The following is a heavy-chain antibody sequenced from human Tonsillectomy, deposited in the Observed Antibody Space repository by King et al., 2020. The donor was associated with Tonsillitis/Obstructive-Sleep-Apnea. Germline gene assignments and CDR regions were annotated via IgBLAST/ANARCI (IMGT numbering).Heavy chain of an antibody. J-gene: IGHJ4*02. CDR2: ISGSGGST. CDR1: GFTFSSYA. CDR3: AKGAGMTTVTSCDY. Sequence: VQLVESGGGLVQPGGSLRLSCAASGFTFSSYAMSWVHQAPGKGLEWVSTISGSGGSTYYADSVKGRFTFSRVNSKNTLYLQMNSLRAEDTAVYYCAKGAGMTTVTSCDYWGQGTLVTVSS. V-gene: IGHV3-23*04. D-gene: IGHD4-11*01.